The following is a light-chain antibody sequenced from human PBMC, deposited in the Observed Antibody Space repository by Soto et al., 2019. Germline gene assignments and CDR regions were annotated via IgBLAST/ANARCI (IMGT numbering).Light chain of an antibody. CDR2: DNN. CDR1: SSNIGDNS. Sequence: QSVLTQPPSMSAAPGQMVAISCSGTSSNIGDNSVSWYQHLPGTAPKVLIYDNNRRPSGIPDRFSGSKSGTSATLTIIGLQTGDEADYYCATWDSALSAGVFGGGTKVTVL. V-gene: IGLV1-51*01. CDR3: ATWDSALSAGV. J-gene: IGLJ3*02.